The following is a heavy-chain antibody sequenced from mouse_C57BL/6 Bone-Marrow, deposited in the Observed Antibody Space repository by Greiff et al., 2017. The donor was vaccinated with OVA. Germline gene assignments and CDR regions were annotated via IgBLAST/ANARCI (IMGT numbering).Heavy chain of an antibody. D-gene: IGHD1-2*01. CDR3: ARYPHYYGYLDY. J-gene: IGHJ2*01. Sequence: EVQLVESGGGLVQPGGSLSLSCAASGFTFTDYYMSWVRQPPGKALEWLGFIRHKANGTTTEYSASVKGRFTISRDNYQSILYLQMNALRAEDSAAYYCARYPHYYGYLDYWGQGTTLTVSS. CDR2: IRHKANGTTT. CDR1: GFTFTDYY. V-gene: IGHV7-3*01.